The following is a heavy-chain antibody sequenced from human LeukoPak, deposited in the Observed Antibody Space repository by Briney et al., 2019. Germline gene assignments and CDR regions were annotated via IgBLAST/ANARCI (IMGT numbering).Heavy chain of an antibody. V-gene: IGHV4-38-2*02. D-gene: IGHD3-22*01. J-gene: IGHJ3*02. CDR1: GYSITSGYH. CDR3: ARGPYSYDSSGAFDI. Sequence: PSETLSLTCTVSGYSITSGYHWGWIRQAPGKGLEWIGSIYHSGNTYYNPSLKSRVTMSVDTSKNQFSLKLSSVTAAGTAVYFCARGPYSYDSSGAFDIWGQGTMVTVSS. CDR2: IYHSGNT.